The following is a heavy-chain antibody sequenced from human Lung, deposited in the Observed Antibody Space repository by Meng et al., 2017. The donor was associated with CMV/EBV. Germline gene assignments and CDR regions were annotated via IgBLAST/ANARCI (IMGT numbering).Heavy chain of an antibody. D-gene: IGHD1-26*01. Sequence: TGDFMLRVRQARGQGLAWMGWINPDCDGRSYAQNFQDRVSMTRHTSISTAYMELRRLRSDDTARYYCARAPILGGSYFVLFWFDPWGQGTLVTVSS. V-gene: IGHV1-2*02. CDR1: TGDF. J-gene: IGHJ5*02. CDR2: INPDCDGR. CDR3: ARAPILGGSYFVLFWFDP.